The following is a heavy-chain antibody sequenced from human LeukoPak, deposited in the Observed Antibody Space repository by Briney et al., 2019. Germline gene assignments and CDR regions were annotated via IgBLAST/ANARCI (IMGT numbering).Heavy chain of an antibody. CDR1: GGSISSSSYY. CDR2: IYYSGST. J-gene: IGHJ6*02. CDR3: ARWNSVIYYYYGMDV. D-gene: IGHD5/OR15-5a*01. V-gene: IGHV4-39*07. Sequence: SETLSLICTVSGGSISSSSYYWGWIRQPPGKGLEWIGSIYYSGSTYYNPSLKSRVTISVDTSKNQFSLKLSSVTAADTAVYYCARWNSVIYYYYGMDVWGQGTTVTVSS.